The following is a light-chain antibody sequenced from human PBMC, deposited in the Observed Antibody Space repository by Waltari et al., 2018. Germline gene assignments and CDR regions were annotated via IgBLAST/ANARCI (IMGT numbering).Light chain of an antibody. V-gene: IGKV1-33*01. Sequence: DIQVTQSPSSLSASVGDRVTITCQASQDISHYLNWYQQRPGKAPKVLIYDASSLKTGVPSRFSGSGSGTHFTFAISSLQPEDIATYYCQHHDNLLFTFGQGTKLEI. J-gene: IGKJ2*01. CDR2: DAS. CDR3: QHHDNLLFT. CDR1: QDISHY.